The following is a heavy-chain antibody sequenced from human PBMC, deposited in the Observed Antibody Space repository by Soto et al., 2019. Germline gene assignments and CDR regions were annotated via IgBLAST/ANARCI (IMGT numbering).Heavy chain of an antibody. Sequence: PGGSLRLSCTASGFTFSDHGMHWVRQAPGKGLEWVSSISGSVGSTFYADSLKGRFTISRDNSLNTLYLQMNSPRAEDTAVYYCAKDRTIASRNFDSWGQGALVTVSS. CDR2: ISGSVGST. CDR3: AKDRTIASRNFDS. V-gene: IGHV3-23*01. CDR1: GFTFSDHG. J-gene: IGHJ4*02. D-gene: IGHD6-6*01.